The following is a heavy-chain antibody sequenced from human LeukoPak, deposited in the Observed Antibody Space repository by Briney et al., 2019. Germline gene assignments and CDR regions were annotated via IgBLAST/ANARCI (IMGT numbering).Heavy chain of an antibody. V-gene: IGHV1-8*03. Sequence: ASVKVSCKASGYTFTSYDINWVRQATGQGLEWMGWMNPNSGNTGYAQKFQGRVTITRNTSISTAYMELSSLRSEDTAVYYCARESRLLWFGMSSYYYYYMDVWGKGTTVTVSS. CDR2: MNPNSGNT. CDR3: ARESRLLWFGMSSYYYYYMDV. CDR1: GYTFTSYD. J-gene: IGHJ6*03. D-gene: IGHD3-10*01.